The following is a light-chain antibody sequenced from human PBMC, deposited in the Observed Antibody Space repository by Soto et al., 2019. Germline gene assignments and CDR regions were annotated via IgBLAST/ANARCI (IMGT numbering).Light chain of an antibody. CDR1: QRISSW. V-gene: IGKV1-5*03. CDR3: QPYDGYPLT. J-gene: IGKJ1*01. CDR2: KAS. Sequence: DIQMTQSPSSLSAAIGDRVTITCRASQRISSWLAWYQQNPGKAPKLMISKASNLDSGVPSRFSGSGSGTEFTLTSSSLQPDYTATYHGQPYDGYPLTFGQGTKVDI.